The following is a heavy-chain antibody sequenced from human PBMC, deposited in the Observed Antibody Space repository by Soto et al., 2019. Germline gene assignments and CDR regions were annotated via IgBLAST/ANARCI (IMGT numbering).Heavy chain of an antibody. Sequence: FTVTNTGTNFDRRAPGQRMEWVSVISNTGGSTLYADSVKGRFTISRDNSKNTLYIQMNSLRVEDAATYYCAKASGEIYPESRVLDFWGQRTRVTVSS. V-gene: IGHV3-23*01. CDR1: FTVTNTG. J-gene: IGHJ4*02. CDR2: ISNTGGST. D-gene: IGHD3-3*01. CDR3: AKASGEIYPESRVLDF.